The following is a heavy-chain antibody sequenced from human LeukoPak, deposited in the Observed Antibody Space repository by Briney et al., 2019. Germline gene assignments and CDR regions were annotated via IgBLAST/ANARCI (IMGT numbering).Heavy chain of an antibody. CDR1: GGSISSYY. D-gene: IGHD5-18*01. CDR3: ARVFKGYAYGLIDY. CDR2: IYDSGSN. J-gene: IGHJ4*02. V-gene: IGHV4-59*01. Sequence: PSETLSLTCTVSGGSISSYYWSWIRQPLGKGLEWIGYIYDSGSNNYNPSLKSRVTISVDTSKNQFSLKLSSVTAADTAVYYCARVFKGYAYGLIDYWGQGTLVTVSS.